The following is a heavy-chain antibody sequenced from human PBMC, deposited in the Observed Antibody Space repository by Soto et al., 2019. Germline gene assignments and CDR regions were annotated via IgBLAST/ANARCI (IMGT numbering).Heavy chain of an antibody. Sequence: QVQLVESGGGVVQPGRSLRLSCAASGFTFSSYGMHWVRQAPGKGLEWVAVISYDGSNKYYADSVKGRFTISRDNSKNTLYLQMNSLRAEDTAVYYCAKIPYSSSFGTYGMDVWGQGTTVTVSS. J-gene: IGHJ6*02. D-gene: IGHD6-6*01. CDR3: AKIPYSSSFGTYGMDV. V-gene: IGHV3-30*18. CDR2: ISYDGSNK. CDR1: GFTFSSYG.